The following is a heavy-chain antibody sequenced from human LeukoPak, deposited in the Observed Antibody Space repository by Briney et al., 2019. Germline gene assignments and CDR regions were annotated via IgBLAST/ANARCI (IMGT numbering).Heavy chain of an antibody. CDR2: IYYSGST. CDR1: GGSISSGGYY. D-gene: IGHD3-22*01. Sequence: SETLSLTCTVSGGSISSGGYYWSWIRQHPGKGLEWIGYIYYSGSTYYNPSLKSRVTISVDTSKNQFSLKLSSVTAADTAVYYCARHRYYYDSSGSYYFDHWGQGTLVTVSS. V-gene: IGHV4-31*03. J-gene: IGHJ4*02. CDR3: ARHRYYYDSSGSYYFDH.